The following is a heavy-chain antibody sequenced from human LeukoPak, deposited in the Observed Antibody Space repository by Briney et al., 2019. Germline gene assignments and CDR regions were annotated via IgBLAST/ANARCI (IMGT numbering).Heavy chain of an antibody. J-gene: IGHJ4*02. CDR3: TRAITAVDSY. CDR1: SFTFRHYW. CDR2: IDEDGTEK. Sequence: GGSLRLSCAGSSFTFRHYWVNWVRQAPGKGLEWVAGIDEDGTEKYYVESVKGRFTISRDNAKKSVYLQMYSLRTDDTAVYYCTRAITAVDSYWGQGTLVTVSS. D-gene: IGHD6-13*01. V-gene: IGHV3-7*01.